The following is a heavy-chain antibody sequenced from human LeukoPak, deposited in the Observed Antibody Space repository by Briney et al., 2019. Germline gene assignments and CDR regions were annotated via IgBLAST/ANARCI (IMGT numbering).Heavy chain of an antibody. J-gene: IGHJ4*02. Sequence: GGSLRLSCAASGFTVRVNYMSWVRQAPRKGLEWVSVIYSGGTTYYADSVKGRFTISRDNSKNTLSLQMNSLRAEDTAVYYCAAIGETVDYWGQGTLVTVSS. CDR3: AAIGETVDY. CDR2: IYSGGTT. CDR1: GFTVRVNY. V-gene: IGHV3-66*01. D-gene: IGHD2-2*02.